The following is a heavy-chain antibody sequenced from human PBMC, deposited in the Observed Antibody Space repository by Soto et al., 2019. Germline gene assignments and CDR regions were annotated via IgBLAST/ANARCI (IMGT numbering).Heavy chain of an antibody. CDR1: GFTFSSYS. J-gene: IGHJ4*02. CDR3: AREPKYYYDSSGYYYVY. Sequence: PGGSLRLSCAASGFTFSSYSMNWVRQAPGKGLEWVSSISSSSSYIYYADSVKGRFTISRDNAKNSLYLQMNSLRAEDTAVYYCAREPKYYYDSSGYYYVYWGQGTLVTVS. D-gene: IGHD3-22*01. CDR2: ISSSSSYI. V-gene: IGHV3-21*01.